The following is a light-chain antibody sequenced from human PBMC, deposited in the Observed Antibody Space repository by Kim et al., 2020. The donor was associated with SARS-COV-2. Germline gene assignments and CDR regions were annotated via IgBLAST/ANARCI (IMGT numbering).Light chain of an antibody. J-gene: IGKJ1*01. CDR3: QNYDGAPWT. CDR2: SAS. Sequence: ASGEDRVTITCRASHDINNYLAWYQQKPGKVPKVLIYSASALRSGVPSRFSGSGSGTDFTLTISSLQPEDVATYYCQNYDGAPWTFGQGTRVEIK. CDR1: HDINNY. V-gene: IGKV1-27*01.